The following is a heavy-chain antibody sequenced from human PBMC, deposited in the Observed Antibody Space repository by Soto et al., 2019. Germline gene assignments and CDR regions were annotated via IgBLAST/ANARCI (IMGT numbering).Heavy chain of an antibody. V-gene: IGHV3-11*01. D-gene: IGHD2-15*01. CDR3: ARAYSDAFDI. CDR1: GFTFSDYY. J-gene: IGHJ3*02. Sequence: GGSLRLSCAASGFTFSDYYMTWIRQAPGKGLEWVSYISSSGTGIYYADSMKGRFTISRDNAKKSLYLQMSSLRAEDTAVYYCARAYSDAFDIWGQGTMMTV. CDR2: ISSSGTGI.